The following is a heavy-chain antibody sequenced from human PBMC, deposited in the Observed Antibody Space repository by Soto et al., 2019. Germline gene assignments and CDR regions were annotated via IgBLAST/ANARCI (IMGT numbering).Heavy chain of an antibody. CDR2: ISAYNGNT. CDR1: GYTFTSYG. V-gene: IGHV1-18*01. J-gene: IGHJ6*02. CDR3: VSYHLTSYYYGMDV. Sequence: QVQLVQSGAAVKKPGASVKVSCKASGYTFTSYGFSWVRQAPGQGLEWMGWISAYNGNTNYAQKLQGRVTMTTDTSTSTAYLELRRLRSDDTAVYYCVSYHLTSYYYGMDVWGQGTTVTVSS.